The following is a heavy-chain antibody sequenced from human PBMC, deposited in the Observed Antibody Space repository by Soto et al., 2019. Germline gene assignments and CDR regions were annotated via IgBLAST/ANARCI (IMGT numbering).Heavy chain of an antibody. D-gene: IGHD3-22*01. CDR3: ARALGGPYSSGFGY. CDR2: ILPVFHTP. CDR1: GGTFNTFF. V-gene: IGHV1-69*13. Sequence: GASVKVSCKSSGGTFNTFFMTWVRQAPGQGLEWMGGILPVFHTPNYAEKFKDRVTIIADESTTTVYMELSGLTSEDTSVYFCARALGGPYSSGFGYWGQGTLVTGS. J-gene: IGHJ4*02.